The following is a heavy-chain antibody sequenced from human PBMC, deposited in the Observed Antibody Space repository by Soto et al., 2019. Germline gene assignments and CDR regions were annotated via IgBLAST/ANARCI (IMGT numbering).Heavy chain of an antibody. CDR1: GYTFTSYG. D-gene: IGHD1-1*01. J-gene: IGHJ4*02. Sequence: QVHLVQSGAEVKKPGASVKVSCKASGYTFTSYGITWVRQAPGQGLEWMGWISAPNGNTDYAQKPQGRVIVTRDTSTSTAYMELRSLISDDTAVYYCARGRYGDYWGQGALVTVSS. CDR3: ARGRYGDY. CDR2: ISAPNGNT. V-gene: IGHV1-18*01.